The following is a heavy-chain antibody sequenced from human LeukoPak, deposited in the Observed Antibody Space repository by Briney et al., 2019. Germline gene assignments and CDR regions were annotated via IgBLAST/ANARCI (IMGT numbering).Heavy chain of an antibody. CDR1: GFTVSSNY. CDR3: ASCGGGDCYSGLFLDY. Sequence: GGSLRLSCAASGFTVSSNYMSWVRLAPGKGLEWVSVIYSGGSTYYADSVKGRFTISRDNSKNTLYLQMNSLRAEDTAVYYCASCGGGDCYSGLFLDYWGQGTLVTVSS. J-gene: IGHJ4*02. V-gene: IGHV3-53*01. CDR2: IYSGGST. D-gene: IGHD2-21*02.